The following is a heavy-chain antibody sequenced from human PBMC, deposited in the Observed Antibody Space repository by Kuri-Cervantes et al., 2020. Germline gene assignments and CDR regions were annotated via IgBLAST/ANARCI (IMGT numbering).Heavy chain of an antibody. CDR3: ARDSNDFWSGFYYYYGMDV. V-gene: IGHV3-30-3*01. CDR1: GFTFSSYA. J-gene: IGHJ6*02. CDR2: ISYDGSNK. Sequence: GESLKISCAASGFTFSSYAMHWVRQAPGKGLEWVAVISYDGSNKYYADSVKGRFTISRDNSKNTLYLQMNSLRAEDTAVYYCARDSNDFWSGFYYYYGMDVWGQGTTVTVSS. D-gene: IGHD3-3*01.